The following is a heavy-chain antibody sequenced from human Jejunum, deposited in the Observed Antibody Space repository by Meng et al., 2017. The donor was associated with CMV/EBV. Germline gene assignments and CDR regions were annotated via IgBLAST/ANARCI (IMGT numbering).Heavy chain of an antibody. J-gene: IGHJ4*02. V-gene: IGHV3-7*01. CDR2: IKEDGSTK. CDR1: GFTFTRHW. CDR3: ARGPDIGAF. D-gene: IGHD5-12*01. Sequence: SFVASGFTFTRHWMIWVRQPPGKGLEWVANIKEDGSTKLYVDSVKGRFTISRDNSKNSLFLQMNSLRVEDTAVYYCARGPDIGAFWGQGTLVTVSS.